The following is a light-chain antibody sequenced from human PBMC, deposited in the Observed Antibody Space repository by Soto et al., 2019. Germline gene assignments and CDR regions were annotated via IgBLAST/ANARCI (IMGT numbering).Light chain of an antibody. CDR2: EVS. J-gene: IGLJ1*01. Sequence: QSVLTQPPSVSGSPGQSVTISCTGTSSDVGSYNRVSWYQQPLGTAPKLMIYEVSNRPSGVPDRFSGSKSGNTASLTISGLQAEDEADYYCSLYTSSSTFVFGTGTKLTVL. V-gene: IGLV2-18*01. CDR1: SSDVGSYNR. CDR3: SLYTSSSTFV.